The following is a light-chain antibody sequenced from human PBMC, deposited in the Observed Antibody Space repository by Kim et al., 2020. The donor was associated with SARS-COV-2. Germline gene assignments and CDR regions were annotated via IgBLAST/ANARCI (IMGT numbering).Light chain of an antibody. J-gene: IGLJ1*01. CDR2: GKE. CDR3: LSHDTNPNLFV. CDR1: SLTTYY. Sequence: SSELTQDPSVSVALGQTVRITCQGDSLTTYYASWYQQKPGQAPILDIYGKEKRPSGIPDRFSGSGSGNTDSLTITGAQADDEADYYCLSHDTNPNLFVFGGGTKVTVL. V-gene: IGLV3-19*01.